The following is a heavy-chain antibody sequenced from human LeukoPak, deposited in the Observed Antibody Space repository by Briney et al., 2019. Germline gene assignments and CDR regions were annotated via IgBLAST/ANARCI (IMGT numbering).Heavy chain of an antibody. CDR2: ISYDGSNK. CDR3: ARVGSAMVRGSLYYYYYGMDV. D-gene: IGHD3-10*01. Sequence: GRSLRLSCAASGFTFSSYAMHWVRQAPGKGLEWVAVISYDGSNKYYADSVKGRFTISRDSSKNTLYLQMNSLRAEDTAVYYCARVGSAMVRGSLYYYYYGMDVWGQGTTVTVSS. J-gene: IGHJ6*02. CDR1: GFTFSSYA. V-gene: IGHV3-30-3*01.